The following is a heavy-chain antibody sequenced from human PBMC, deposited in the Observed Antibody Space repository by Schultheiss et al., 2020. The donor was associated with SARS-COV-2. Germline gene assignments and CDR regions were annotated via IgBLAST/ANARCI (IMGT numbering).Heavy chain of an antibody. D-gene: IGHD5-18*01. CDR2: IYPGDSDT. Sequence: GGSLRLSCKGSGYSFTSYWIGWVRQMPGKGLEWMGIIYPGDSDTRYSPSFQGQVTISADKSISTAYLQWSSLKASDTAMYYCARHGAAMVTRSDYWGQGTLVTVSS. V-gene: IGHV5-51*01. J-gene: IGHJ4*02. CDR1: GYSFTSYW. CDR3: ARHGAAMVTRSDY.